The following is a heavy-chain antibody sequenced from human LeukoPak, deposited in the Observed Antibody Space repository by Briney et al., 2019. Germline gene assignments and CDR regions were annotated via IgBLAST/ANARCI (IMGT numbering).Heavy chain of an antibody. V-gene: IGHV1-69*01. Sequence: GSSVKVSCKASGGTFSSYAISWVRQAPGQGLEWMGGIIPIFGTANYAQKFQGRVTITADESTSTAYMELSSLRSEDTAVYYCARSPNHMVRGVYFDYWGQGTLVTVSS. CDR3: ARSPNHMVRGVYFDY. CDR2: IIPIFGTA. D-gene: IGHD3-10*01. J-gene: IGHJ4*02. CDR1: GGTFSSYA.